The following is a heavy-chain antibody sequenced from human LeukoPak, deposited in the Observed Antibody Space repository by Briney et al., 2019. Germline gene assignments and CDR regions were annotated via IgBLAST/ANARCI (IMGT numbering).Heavy chain of an antibody. CDR2: IYGDIT. J-gene: IGHJ2*01. CDR1: GFTSSNYA. CDR3: AKALYNWYFEL. V-gene: IGHV3-23*01. D-gene: IGHD2-2*02. Sequence: PGGSLRLSCVGSGFTSSNYAMVWVRQAPGKGLDWVSGIYGDITFDADSVKGRFTISRDDSKNTLFLQMNSLRADDTALYYCAKALYNWYFELWGRGTLVTVSS.